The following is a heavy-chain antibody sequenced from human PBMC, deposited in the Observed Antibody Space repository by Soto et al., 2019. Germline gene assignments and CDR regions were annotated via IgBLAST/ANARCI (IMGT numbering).Heavy chain of an antibody. CDR2: IIPIFGTA. V-gene: IGHV1-69*13. J-gene: IGHJ4*02. CDR3: ARTSLWFGESPPYYFDY. D-gene: IGHD3-10*01. Sequence: SVKVSCKASGGTFSSYAISWVRQAPGQGLEWMGGIIPIFGTANYAQKFQGRVTITADESTSTAYMELSSLRSEDTAVYYCARTSLWFGESPPYYFDYWGQGTLVTVSS. CDR1: GGTFSSYA.